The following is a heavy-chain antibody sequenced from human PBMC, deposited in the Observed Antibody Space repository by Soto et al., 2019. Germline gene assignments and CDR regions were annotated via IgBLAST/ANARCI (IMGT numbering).Heavy chain of an antibody. D-gene: IGHD6-13*01. J-gene: IGHJ6*02. Sequence: SQTLSLTCVISVDSVSSNSAAWNWIRPSPSRGLEWLGRTYYRSKWYNDYAVSVKSRITINPDTSKNQFSLQLNSVTPEDTAVNYCARATPGYSSSWYEEGYYYYYGMDVWGQGTTVTVSS. CDR2: TYYRSKWYN. CDR3: ARATPGYSSSWYEEGYYYYYGMDV. V-gene: IGHV6-1*01. CDR1: VDSVSSNSAA.